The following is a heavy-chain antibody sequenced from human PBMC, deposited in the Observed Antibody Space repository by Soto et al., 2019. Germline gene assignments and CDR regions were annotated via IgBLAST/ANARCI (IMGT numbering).Heavy chain of an antibody. J-gene: IGHJ5*02. CDR3: ARDSVTTWGGWFDP. Sequence: EVQLVESGGGLVQPGGSLRLSCAASGFTVSSNYMSWVRQAPGKGLEWVSVIYSGGSTYYADSVKGRFTISRDNSKNTMYLQMNSVGGEDTAVYYCARDSVTTWGGWFDPWGQGTLVTVSS. D-gene: IGHD4-17*01. CDR2: IYSGGST. V-gene: IGHV3-66*01. CDR1: GFTVSSNY.